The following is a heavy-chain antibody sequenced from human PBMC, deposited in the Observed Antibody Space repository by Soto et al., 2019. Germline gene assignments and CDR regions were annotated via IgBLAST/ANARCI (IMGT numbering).Heavy chain of an antibody. D-gene: IGHD2-8*01. CDR3: ARRALPQCINGVCYKDGFWDY. Sequence: TLSVTCPVSGASVSSGGYYWSSIRQHPGTGVEWIGYIYYSGTTYFNPSLKSRASISLDTSKNEFSLKLTSVTAADKAVYYCARRALPQCINGVCYKDGFWDYWGQGALVTVYS. V-gene: IGHV4-31*03. J-gene: IGHJ4*02. CDR2: IYYSGTT. CDR1: GASVSSGGYY.